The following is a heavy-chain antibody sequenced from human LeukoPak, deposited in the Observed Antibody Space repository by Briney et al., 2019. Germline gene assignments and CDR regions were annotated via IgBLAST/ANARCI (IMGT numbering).Heavy chain of an antibody. D-gene: IGHD3-16*02. Sequence: GGSLRLSCAASGFTFSSYEMNWVRQAPGKGLEWVSYISSSGSTIYYADSVKGRFTISRDNAKNSLYLQMNSLRAEDTAVYYCARDTPVTYYDYVWGSYRPYYFDYWGQGTLVTVSS. CDR2: ISSSGSTI. CDR3: ARDTPVTYYDYVWGSYRPYYFDY. CDR1: GFTFSSYE. J-gene: IGHJ4*02. V-gene: IGHV3-48*03.